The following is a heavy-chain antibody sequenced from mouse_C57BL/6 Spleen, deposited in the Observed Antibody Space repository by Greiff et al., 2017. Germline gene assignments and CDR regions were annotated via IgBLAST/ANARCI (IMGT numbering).Heavy chain of an antibody. CDR1: GYTFTDYE. D-gene: IGHD2-3*01. J-gene: IGHJ3*01. V-gene: IGHV1-15*01. Sequence: VQVVESGAELVRPGASVTLSCKASGYTFTDYEMHWVKQTPVHGLEWIGAIDPETGGTAYNQKFKGKAILTADKSSSTAYMELRSLTSEDSAVYYCTRRDDRWFAYWGQGTLVTVSA. CDR3: TRRDDRWFAY. CDR2: IDPETGGT.